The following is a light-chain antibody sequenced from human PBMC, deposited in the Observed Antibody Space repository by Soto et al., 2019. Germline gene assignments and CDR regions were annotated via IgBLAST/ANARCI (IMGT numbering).Light chain of an antibody. CDR3: SSYTSSSTHV. V-gene: IGLV2-14*03. CDR1: SSDVGAYNF. J-gene: IGLJ1*01. Sequence: QSVLTQPASVSGSRGQSNTISCTGTSSDVGAYNFVSWYQQHPGKLPKLMIFDVSRRPSGVSDRFSGSKSGNTASLTISGLQAEDEGDYYCSSYTSSSTHVFGSGTKVTVL. CDR2: DVS.